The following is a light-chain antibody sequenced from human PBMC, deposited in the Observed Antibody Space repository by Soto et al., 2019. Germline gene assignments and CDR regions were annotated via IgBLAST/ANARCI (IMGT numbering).Light chain of an antibody. Sequence: SYELTQPPSVSVAPGQTARITCGGTNIGRKSVHWYQQKPGQAPVVVVYDDRDRPSGIPERFSGSNSGNTAALTISRVEAGDEADYYCQTWGTGFQFFGGGTKLTVL. V-gene: IGLV3-21*02. CDR2: DDR. CDR3: QTWGTGFQF. CDR1: NIGRKS. J-gene: IGLJ2*01.